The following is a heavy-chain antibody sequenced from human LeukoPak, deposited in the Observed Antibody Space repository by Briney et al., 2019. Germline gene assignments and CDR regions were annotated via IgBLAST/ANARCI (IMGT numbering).Heavy chain of an antibody. CDR2: IRDSGDIA. Sequence: GGSLRLSCAASGFTFSSYAMSWVRQAPGKGLEWVSRIRDSGDIAHYADSVRGRFTISRDNSKNTLYLQMSSLRPEDTAVYFCAKQTTGYYGSGVGFWGQGALVTVSS. D-gene: IGHD3-10*01. CDR1: GFTFSSYA. J-gene: IGHJ4*02. CDR3: AKQTTGYYGSGVGF. V-gene: IGHV3-23*01.